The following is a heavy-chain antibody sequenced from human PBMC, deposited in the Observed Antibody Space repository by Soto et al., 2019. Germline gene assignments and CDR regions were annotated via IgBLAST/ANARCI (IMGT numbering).Heavy chain of an antibody. CDR3: VKDKGPHYVLLTGYYMGV. J-gene: IGHJ6*02. CDR1: GFTFISDG. Sequence: QVQLVESGGGVVQPGRSLRLSCEASGFTFISDGMHWVRQAPCKGLEWVALISYDGSNKYYADSVKGRFTISRDNSKNTLHLQTNSLRAEDTAVYYSVKDKGPHYVLLTGYYMGVWGQGTTVTVSS. V-gene: IGHV3-30*18. CDR2: ISYDGSNK. D-gene: IGHD3-9*01.